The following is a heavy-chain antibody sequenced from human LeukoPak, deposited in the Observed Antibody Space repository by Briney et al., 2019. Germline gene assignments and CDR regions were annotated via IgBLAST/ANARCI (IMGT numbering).Heavy chain of an antibody. J-gene: IGHJ4*02. Sequence: GGTLRLSCAASGFTFSSYGMSWVRQAPGKGLEWVSVIYNDGSTYYADSVKGRFTISRDNSKNMLYLQMKSLRAEDTAVYYCARSFSSGATAPDYWGQGTLVTVSS. V-gene: IGHV3-53*01. CDR2: IYNDGST. D-gene: IGHD1-26*01. CDR1: GFTFSSYG. CDR3: ARSFSSGATAPDY.